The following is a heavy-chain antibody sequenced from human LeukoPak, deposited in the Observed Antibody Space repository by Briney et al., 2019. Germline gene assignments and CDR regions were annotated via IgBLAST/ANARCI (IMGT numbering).Heavy chain of an antibody. V-gene: IGHV3-7*01. CDR2: IKEDGSGT. CDR3: ARGASRAFDI. CDR1: GFTFSNYW. J-gene: IGHJ3*02. Sequence: GGSLRLSCAVSGFTFSNYWLKWVRQPPGKGLEWVADIKEDGSGTYYVDSVKGRFTGSRDNAKNSLYLQMNSLRVEDTAVYYCARGASRAFDIWGQGTMVTVSS.